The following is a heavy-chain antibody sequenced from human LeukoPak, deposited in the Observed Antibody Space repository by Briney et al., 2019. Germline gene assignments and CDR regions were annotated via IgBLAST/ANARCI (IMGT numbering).Heavy chain of an antibody. Sequence: GGSLRLSCAASGFTVSRYYISWVRQAPGKGLEWVSGKSCSGGSTYYADSVKGRFTISRDNSKNTLYPQMNSLRAEDTAVYYCAKDGGYRPLGDFDYWGQGTLVTVS. J-gene: IGHJ4*02. CDR3: AKDGGYRPLGDFDY. V-gene: IGHV3-23*01. D-gene: IGHD5-24*01. CDR1: GFTVSRYY. CDR2: KSCSGGST.